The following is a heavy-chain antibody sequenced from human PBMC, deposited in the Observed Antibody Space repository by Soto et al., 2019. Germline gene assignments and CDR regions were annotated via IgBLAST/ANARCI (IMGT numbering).Heavy chain of an antibody. CDR2: ISGSDGKT. J-gene: IGHJ4*02. D-gene: IGHD3-3*01. CDR1: GFSFGSYA. Sequence: GSLRLSCAASGFSFGSYALSWVRQAPGKGLEWVPTISGSDGKTFYADSVKGRFSISRDTSQNTLYLQMNSLRADDTAIYYCARWSYLDYWGQGTRVTVSS. V-gene: IGHV3-23*01. CDR3: ARWSYLDY.